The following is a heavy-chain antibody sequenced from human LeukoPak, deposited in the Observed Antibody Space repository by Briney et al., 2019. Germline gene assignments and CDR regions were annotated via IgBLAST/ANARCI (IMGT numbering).Heavy chain of an antibody. D-gene: IGHD6-13*01. Sequence: PGGSLRLSCAASGFTFSSYSMNWVRQAPGKGLEWVSSISSSSSYIYYADSVKGRFTISGDNAKNSLYLQMNGLRAEDTAVYYCAREAAAGRDDYWGQGTLVTVSS. CDR3: AREAAAGRDDY. CDR1: GFTFSSYS. J-gene: IGHJ4*02. V-gene: IGHV3-21*01. CDR2: ISSSSSYI.